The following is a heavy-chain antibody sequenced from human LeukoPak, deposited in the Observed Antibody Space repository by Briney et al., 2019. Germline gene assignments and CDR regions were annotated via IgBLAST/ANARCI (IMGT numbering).Heavy chain of an antibody. D-gene: IGHD6-13*01. CDR1: GFTFSSYW. J-gene: IGHJ5*02. CDR2: IKQDGSEK. V-gene: IGHV3-7*04. Sequence: GGSLRLSCAAPGFTFSSYWMSWVRQAPGKGLEWVANIKQDGSEKYYVDSVKGRFTISRDNAKNSLYLQMNSLRAEDTAVYYCAMEIAARRKNWFDPWGQGTLVTVSS. CDR3: AMEIAARRKNWFDP.